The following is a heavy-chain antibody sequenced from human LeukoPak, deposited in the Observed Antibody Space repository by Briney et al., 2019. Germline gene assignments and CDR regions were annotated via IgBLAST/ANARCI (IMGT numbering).Heavy chain of an antibody. J-gene: IGHJ6*03. CDR1: GFTFSSYW. CDR3: ARVHREFYYMDV. CDR2: INSDGSST. D-gene: IGHD3-10*01. Sequence: GGSLRLSCAASGFTFSSYWMHWVRQAPGKGLVWVSRINSDGSSTRYADSVKGRFTISRDNAKNTLYLQMNSLRAEDTAVYYCARVHREFYYMDVWGKGTTVTVSS. V-gene: IGHV3-74*01.